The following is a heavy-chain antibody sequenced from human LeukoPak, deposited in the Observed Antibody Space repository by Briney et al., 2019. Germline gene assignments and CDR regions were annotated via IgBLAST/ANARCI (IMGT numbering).Heavy chain of an antibody. V-gene: IGHV4-34*01. D-gene: IGHD5-24*01. Sequence: SETLSLTCAVYGGSFSGYYWSWIRQPPGKGLEWIGEINHSGSTNYNPSLESRVTISVDTSKNQFSLKLSSVTAADTAVYYCARGHDGFLDYWGQGTLVTVSS. CDR3: ARGHDGFLDY. J-gene: IGHJ4*02. CDR1: GGSFSGYY. CDR2: INHSGST.